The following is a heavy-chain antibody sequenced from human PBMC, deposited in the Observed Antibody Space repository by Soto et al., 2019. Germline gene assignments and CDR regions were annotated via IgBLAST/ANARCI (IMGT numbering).Heavy chain of an antibody. J-gene: IGHJ6*02. CDR1: GYTFTTYD. Sequence: QVQLIQSGAEVKKPGASVKVSCKASGYTFTTYDINRVRQAPGQGLEWMGWMNPNGGKTEYAQKFQGRVTMTRNTTLSTAYMEVRSLTSEDTAVYYCARDVGGYSYGLYYHYGMDVWGQGTTVIVSS. CDR2: MNPNGGKT. V-gene: IGHV1-8*01. D-gene: IGHD5-18*01. CDR3: ARDVGGYSYGLYYHYGMDV.